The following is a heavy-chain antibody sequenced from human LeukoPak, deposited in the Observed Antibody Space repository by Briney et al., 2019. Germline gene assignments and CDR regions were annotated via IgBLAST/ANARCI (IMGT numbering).Heavy chain of an antibody. J-gene: IGHJ4*02. CDR3: ARRRGLDFDY. CDR2: IYPSDSDT. Sequence: GESLKISCQGSGYSFSNSWIGWVRQVPGEGLEWMGIIYPSDSDTRYSPSFQGQVTFSADKYICTAYLQWSSLRASDTAIYYCARRRGLDFDYWGQGTRVTVSS. D-gene: IGHD3-10*01. CDR1: GYSFSNSW. V-gene: IGHV5-51*01.